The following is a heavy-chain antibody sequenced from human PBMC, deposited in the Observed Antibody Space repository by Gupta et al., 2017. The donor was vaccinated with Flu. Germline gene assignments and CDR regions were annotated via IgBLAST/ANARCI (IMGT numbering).Heavy chain of an antibody. J-gene: IGHJ4*02. V-gene: IGHV4-34*01. CDR3: ARVGLGSGRSPPRPDY. Sequence: QVQLQQWGAGLLKPSETLSLTCAVYGGSFSGYYWSWIRQPPGKGLEWIGEINHSGSTNYNPSLKSRVTISVDTSKNQFSLKLSSVTAAETAVYYCARVGLGSGRSPPRPDYWGQGTLVTVSS. CDR1: GGSFSGYY. CDR2: INHSGST. D-gene: IGHD3-10*01.